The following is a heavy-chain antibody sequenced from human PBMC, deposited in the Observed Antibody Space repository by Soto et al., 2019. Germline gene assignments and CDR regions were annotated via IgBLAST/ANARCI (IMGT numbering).Heavy chain of an antibody. J-gene: IGHJ6*02. CDR1: GYTVAELS. Sequence: FKVSCKVCGYTVAELSMHWARQDPGKGREWMVGFDPEDGETIYAQKFQGRVTMTEDTSTDTAYMELSSLRSEDTAVYYCATLSGVSGVPAATYYYYYGMDVWGQGTTVTVSS. V-gene: IGHV1-24*01. CDR2: FDPEDGET. CDR3: ATLSGVSGVPAATYYYYYGMDV. D-gene: IGHD2-2*01.